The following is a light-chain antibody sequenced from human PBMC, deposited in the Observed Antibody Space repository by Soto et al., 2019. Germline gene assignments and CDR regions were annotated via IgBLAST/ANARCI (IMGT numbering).Light chain of an antibody. V-gene: IGKV3-20*01. Sequence: EIVLTQSPGTLSLSPGERATLSCRASQSVSTSYLAWYQQKPGQAPRLLIYGASSRATGIPDRFSGSGSGTEFTLTISSLQSADFAVYYCQHYNNWPPLTFGGGTKVEIK. CDR3: QHYNNWPPLT. CDR1: QSVSTSY. J-gene: IGKJ4*01. CDR2: GAS.